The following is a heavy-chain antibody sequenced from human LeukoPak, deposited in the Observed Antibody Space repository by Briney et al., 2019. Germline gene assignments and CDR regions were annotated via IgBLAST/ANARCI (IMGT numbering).Heavy chain of an antibody. CDR3: ARTAGPNYYDYYMDV. CDR1: GYRFTNYW. Sequence: GESLKISCKGSGYRFTNYWIGWVRQIPGKGLEWMGIIYPGDSDTRYSPSFQGQVTISADKSVSTAYLQWSSLKASDIAMYYCARTAGPNYYDYYMDVWGKGTTVTVSS. CDR2: IYPGDSDT. V-gene: IGHV5-51*01. J-gene: IGHJ6*03.